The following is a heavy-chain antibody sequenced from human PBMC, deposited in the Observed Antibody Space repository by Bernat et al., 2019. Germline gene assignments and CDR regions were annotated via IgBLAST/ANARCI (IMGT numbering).Heavy chain of an antibody. D-gene: IGHD6-6*01. J-gene: IGHJ6*02. Sequence: QVQLVESGGGVVQPGRSLRLSCAASGFTFSSYAMHWVRQAPGKGLEWVAVIPYDGSNKYYADSVKGRFTISRDNSKNTLYLQMNSLRAEDTAVYYCAKEIAPPEYSSSSWNYYGMDVWGQGTTVTVSS. V-gene: IGHV3-30-3*01. CDR1: GFTFSSYA. CDR2: IPYDGSNK. CDR3: AKEIAPPEYSSSSWNYYGMDV.